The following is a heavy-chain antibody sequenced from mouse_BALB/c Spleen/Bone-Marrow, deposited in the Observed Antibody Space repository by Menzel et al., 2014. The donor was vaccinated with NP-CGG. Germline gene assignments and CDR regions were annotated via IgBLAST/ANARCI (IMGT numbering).Heavy chain of an antibody. CDR3: ARSGDYGSSLAY. Sequence: DVHLVESGAEFVKPGASVILSCTVSGFNIKDTYMHWVKVRPEQGLEWIGRIEPANGNTKYDPKFQGKATITADTSSNTAYLQLSSLTSEDTAVYYCARSGDYGSSLAYWGQGTLVTVSA. CDR1: GFNIKDTY. D-gene: IGHD1-1*01. V-gene: IGHV14-3*02. CDR2: IEPANGNT. J-gene: IGHJ3*01.